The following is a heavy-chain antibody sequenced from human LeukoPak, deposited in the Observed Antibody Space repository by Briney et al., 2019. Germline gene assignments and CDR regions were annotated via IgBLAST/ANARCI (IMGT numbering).Heavy chain of an antibody. CDR1: GYTFTSYA. CDR3: ARDGAVAGEFDY. V-gene: IGHV1-18*04. CDR2: ISAYNGNT. Sequence: ASVKVSCKASGYTFTSYAISWVRQAPGQGLEWMGWISAYNGNTNCAQKFQGRVTMTTDTSTTTAYMELRSLRYDDTAVYYCARDGAVAGEFDYWGQGTLVTVSS. D-gene: IGHD6-19*01. J-gene: IGHJ4*02.